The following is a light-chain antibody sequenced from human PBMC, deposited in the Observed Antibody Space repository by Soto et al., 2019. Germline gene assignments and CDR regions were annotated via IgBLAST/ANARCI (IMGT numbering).Light chain of an antibody. V-gene: IGLV2-23*01. Sequence: QSALTQPSSVSGSPGHSITIPYTRESGVVGRYNLVFWGQHVPVKAPQLMSCEGTKRPSWLSNRFSGSKSGNMASLKISGLQAEDEADYYCCSDAGSSTYVFGTGTKVTV. CDR1: SGVVGRYNL. CDR3: CSDAGSSTYV. J-gene: IGLJ1*01. CDR2: EGT.